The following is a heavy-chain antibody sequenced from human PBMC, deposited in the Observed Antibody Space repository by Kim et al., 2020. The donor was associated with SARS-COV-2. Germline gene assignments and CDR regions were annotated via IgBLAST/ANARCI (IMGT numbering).Heavy chain of an antibody. V-gene: IGHV1-69*13. CDR3: ARGIRGYSGYDTGWEAYGMDV. CDR1: GGTFSSYA. CDR2: IIPIFGTA. D-gene: IGHD5-12*01. J-gene: IGHJ6*02. Sequence: SVKVSCKASGGTFSSYAISWVRQAPGQGLEWMGGIIPIFGTANYAQKFQGRVTITADESTSTAYMELSSLRSEDTAVYYCARGIRGYSGYDTGWEAYGMDVWGQGTTVTVSS.